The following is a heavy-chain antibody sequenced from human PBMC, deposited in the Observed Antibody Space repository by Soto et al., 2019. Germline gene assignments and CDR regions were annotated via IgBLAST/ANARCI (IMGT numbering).Heavy chain of an antibody. J-gene: IGHJ5*02. D-gene: IGHD1-26*01. Sequence: EVQLVESGGVVVQPGGSLRLSCAASGFAFDDYSMQWVRQPPGKGLEWVSLISWDGGNVQYADSVKGRFTISRDNSENSLFLEMKNLRPEDSALYFCANDASYSASVCLEPWGQGTLVTVSS. CDR1: GFAFDDYS. CDR2: ISWDGGNV. V-gene: IGHV3-43*01. CDR3: ANDASYSASVCLEP.